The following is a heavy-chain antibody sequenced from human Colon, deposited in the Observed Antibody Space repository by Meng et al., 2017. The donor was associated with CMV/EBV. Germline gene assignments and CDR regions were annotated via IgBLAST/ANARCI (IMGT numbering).Heavy chain of an antibody. CDR1: GGSFSSYY. CDR3: ARGGFSPFGY. CDR2: INHSGST. Sequence: GSLRLSCADYGGSFSSYYWTWIRQPPGKGLEWIGEINHSGSTNYNPSLKSRVTISVDTSKNQFSLKLNSVTAADTAVYYCARGGFSPFGYWGQGTLVTVSS. J-gene: IGHJ4*02. V-gene: IGHV4-34*01.